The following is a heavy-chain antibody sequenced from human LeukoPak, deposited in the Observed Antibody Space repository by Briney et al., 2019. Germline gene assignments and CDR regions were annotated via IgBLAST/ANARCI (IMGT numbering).Heavy chain of an antibody. Sequence: PGGSLRLSCAASGFTFSSYAMSWVRQAPGKGLEWVSAISGSGGSTYYADSVKGRFTISRDNAKNSLYLQMNSLRTEDTAFYYCARIGGYGIPAYWGQGTLVTVSP. CDR3: ARIGGYGIPAY. D-gene: IGHD5-12*01. CDR1: GFTFSSYA. V-gene: IGHV3-23*01. CDR2: ISGSGGST. J-gene: IGHJ4*02.